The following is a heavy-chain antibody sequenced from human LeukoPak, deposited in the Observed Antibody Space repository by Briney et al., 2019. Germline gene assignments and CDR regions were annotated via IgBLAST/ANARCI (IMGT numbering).Heavy chain of an antibody. J-gene: IGHJ4*02. CDR3: ARASGSYDGNYFDY. D-gene: IGHD1-26*01. CDR1: GFTFSSYS. Sequence: GGSLRLSCAASGFTFSSYSMNWVRQAPGKGLEWVSYISSSGSTRYYADSVKGRFTISRDNAKNSLYLQMNSLRAEDTAVYYCARASGSYDGNYFDYWGQGTLVTVSS. CDR2: ISSSGSTR. V-gene: IGHV3-48*04.